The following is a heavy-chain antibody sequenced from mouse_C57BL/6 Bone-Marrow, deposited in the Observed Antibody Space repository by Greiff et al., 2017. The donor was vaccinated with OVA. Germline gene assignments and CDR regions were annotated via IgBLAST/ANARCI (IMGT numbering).Heavy chain of an antibody. Sequence: QVQLQQPGAELVRPGSSVKLSCKASGYTFTSYWLHWVKQRPIQGLEWIGNIDPSDSETHYNQKFKDKATLTVDKSSSTAYMQLSSLTSEDSAVYYCARNGYGRGEDMDDGGKGTSVTVSS. D-gene: IGHD1-1*01. CDR1: GYTFTSYW. CDR3: ARNGYGRGEDMDD. CDR2: IDPSDSET. V-gene: IGHV1-52*01. J-gene: IGHJ4*01.